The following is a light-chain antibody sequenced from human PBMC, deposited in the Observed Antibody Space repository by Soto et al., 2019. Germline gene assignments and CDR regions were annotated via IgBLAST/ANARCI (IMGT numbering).Light chain of an antibody. CDR3: QHYGSSPRT. J-gene: IGKJ5*01. CDR2: GTS. CDR1: QSVSSSY. V-gene: IGKV3-20*01. Sequence: EIMMTQSPATLSVSPGERATLSCRASQSVSSSYLGWYQQKPGQAPRLLIFGTSNRATGIPDRFSGSGSGTDFTLTISRLEPEDFAVYYCQHYGSSPRTFGQGTRLEIK.